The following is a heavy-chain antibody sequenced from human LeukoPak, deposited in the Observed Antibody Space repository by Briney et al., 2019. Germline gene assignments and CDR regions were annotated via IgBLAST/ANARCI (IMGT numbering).Heavy chain of an antibody. CDR2: ISYSGDNT. Sequence: PGGSLRLSCAASGFTFSSYWMSWVRQAPGKGLEWVTLISYSGDNTYSADSVKGRFTFSRDKSKNTLYLQMNSLRPEDSAVYYCASDPRDGGQNVWGKGTTVTVSS. CDR1: GFTFSSYW. CDR3: ASDPRDGGQNV. D-gene: IGHD5-24*01. V-gene: IGHV3-30*03. J-gene: IGHJ6*04.